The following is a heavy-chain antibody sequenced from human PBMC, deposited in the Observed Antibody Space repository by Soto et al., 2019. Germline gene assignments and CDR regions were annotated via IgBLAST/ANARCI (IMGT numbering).Heavy chain of an antibody. CDR3: ARSYYDSSGYYDY. J-gene: IGHJ4*02. Sequence: SSETLSLTCAVYGGSFSGYYWSWIRQPPGKGLEWIGEINHSGSTNYNPSLKSRVTISVDTSKNQFSLKLSSVTAADTAVYYCARSYYDSSGYYDYWGQGTLVTVSS. D-gene: IGHD3-22*01. V-gene: IGHV4-34*01. CDR2: INHSGST. CDR1: GGSFSGYY.